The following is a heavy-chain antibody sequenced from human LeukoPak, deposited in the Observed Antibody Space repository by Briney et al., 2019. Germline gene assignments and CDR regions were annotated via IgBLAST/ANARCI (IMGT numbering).Heavy chain of an antibody. CDR3: ARAHYYDSSGLDF. J-gene: IGHJ4*02. CDR1: GFTFSSYW. CDR2: IKQDGSEK. V-gene: IGHV3-7*01. D-gene: IGHD3-22*01. Sequence: GGSLRLSCAASGFTFSSYWMSWVRQAPGKGLEWVANIKQDGSEKYYVDSVKGRFTISRDNAKYSLYLQMNSLRAEDTAVYYCARAHYYDSSGLDFWGQGTLVTVSS.